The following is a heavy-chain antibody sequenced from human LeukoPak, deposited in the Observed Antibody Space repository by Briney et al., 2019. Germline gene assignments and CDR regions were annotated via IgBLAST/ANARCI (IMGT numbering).Heavy chain of an antibody. CDR1: GYTFTGYY. CDR2: INPNSGGT. V-gene: IGHV1-2*02. CDR3: ARGGSCSSTSCYTSYWFDP. Sequence: GASVKVSCKASGYTFTGYYMHWVRQAPGQGLEWMGWINPNSGGTNYAQKFQGRVTMTRDTSISTAYMELSRLRSDDTAVYYCARGGSCSSTSCYTSYWFDPWGQGTLVTVSS. J-gene: IGHJ5*02. D-gene: IGHD2-2*02.